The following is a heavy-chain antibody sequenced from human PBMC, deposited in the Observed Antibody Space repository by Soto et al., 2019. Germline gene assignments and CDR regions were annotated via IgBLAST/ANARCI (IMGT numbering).Heavy chain of an antibody. V-gene: IGHV3-30*19. Sequence: QVQLVESGGGVVQPGRSLRLSCAASGFTFSSYGMHWVRQAPGKGLEWVAVIWYDGSNKYYADSVKGRFTISRDNSKNTLYLQMNSLRAEDTAVYYCAIIPMVRGTYYYYGMDVWGQGTTVTVSS. J-gene: IGHJ6*02. CDR2: IWYDGSNK. CDR1: GFTFSSYG. CDR3: AIIPMVRGTYYYYGMDV. D-gene: IGHD3-10*01.